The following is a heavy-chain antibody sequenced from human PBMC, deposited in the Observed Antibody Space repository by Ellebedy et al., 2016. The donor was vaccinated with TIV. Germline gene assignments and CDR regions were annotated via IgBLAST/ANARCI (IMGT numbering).Heavy chain of an antibody. J-gene: IGHJ6*02. V-gene: IGHV3-30*07. Sequence: GGSLRLSCAASGFTFSSYAMHWVRQAPGKGLEWVAVISYDGSNKYYADSVKGRFTISRDNAKNSLYLQMNSLRAEDTAVYYCARSYGSGSPYGMDVWGQGTTVTVSS. CDR2: ISYDGSNK. CDR1: GFTFSSYA. D-gene: IGHD3-10*01. CDR3: ARSYGSGSPYGMDV.